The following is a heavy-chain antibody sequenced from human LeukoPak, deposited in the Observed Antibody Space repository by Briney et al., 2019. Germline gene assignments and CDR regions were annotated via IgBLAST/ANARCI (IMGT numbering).Heavy chain of an antibody. CDR3: AKATYDSSGYIAYYFDY. Sequence: PGGSLRLSCAASGFTFSSYGMHWVRQAPGKGLEWVAVISYDGSNKYYADSVKGRFTISRDNSKNTLYLQMNSLRAEDTAVYYCAKATYDSSGYIAYYFDYWGQGTLVTVSS. CDR2: ISYDGSNK. D-gene: IGHD3-22*01. J-gene: IGHJ4*02. V-gene: IGHV3-30*18. CDR1: GFTFSSYG.